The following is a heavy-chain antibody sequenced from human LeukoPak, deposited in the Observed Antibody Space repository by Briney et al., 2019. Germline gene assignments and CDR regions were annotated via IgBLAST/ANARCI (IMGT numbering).Heavy chain of an antibody. Sequence: GGSLRLSCAASGFTFSSYEMNWVRQAPGKGLEWVSSISSSSSYIYYADSVKGRFTISRDNAKNSLYLQMNSLRAEDTAVYYCARASIAAAGTVFDPWGQGTLVTVSS. CDR1: GFTFSSYE. J-gene: IGHJ5*02. V-gene: IGHV3-21*01. D-gene: IGHD6-13*01. CDR2: ISSSSSYI. CDR3: ARASIAAAGTVFDP.